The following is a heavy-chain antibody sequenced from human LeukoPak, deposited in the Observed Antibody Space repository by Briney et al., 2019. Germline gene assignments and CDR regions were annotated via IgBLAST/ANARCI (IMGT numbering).Heavy chain of an antibody. V-gene: IGHV4-34*01. J-gene: IGHJ3*02. CDR2: INHSGST. CDR3: ARPGRVIRKFAFDI. D-gene: IGHD3-16*02. Sequence: SETLSLTCAVHGGSFSGYYWSWIRQPPGKGLEWIGEINHSGSTNYNPSLKSRVTISVDTSKNQFSLKLSSVTAADTAVYYCARPGRVIRKFAFDIWGQGTMVTVSS. CDR1: GGSFSGYY.